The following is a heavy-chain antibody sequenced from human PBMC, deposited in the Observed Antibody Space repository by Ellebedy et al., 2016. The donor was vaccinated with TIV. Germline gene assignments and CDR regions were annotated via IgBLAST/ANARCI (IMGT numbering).Heavy chain of an antibody. J-gene: IGHJ6*02. CDR2: ISSSSSTI. Sequence: GESLKISCAASGFTFSSYSMNWVRQAPGKGLEWVSYISSSSSTIYYADSVKGRFTISRDNAKNSLYLQMNSLRAEDMAVYYCARDSLDYYYYYGMDVWGQGTTVTVSS. V-gene: IGHV3-48*01. CDR3: ARDSLDYYYYYGMDV. D-gene: IGHD5/OR15-5a*01. CDR1: GFTFSSYS.